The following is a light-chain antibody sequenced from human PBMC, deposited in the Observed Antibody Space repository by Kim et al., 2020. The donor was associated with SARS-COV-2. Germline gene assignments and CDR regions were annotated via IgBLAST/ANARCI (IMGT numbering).Light chain of an antibody. CDR2: WAS. CDR3: QQYYSTPLT. J-gene: IGKJ3*01. CDR1: QSVLYSSNNKNY. Sequence: ATINCKSSQSVLYSSNNKNYLAWYQQKPGQPPKLLIYWASTRESGVPDRFSGSGSGTDFTLTISSLQAEDVAVYYCQQYYSTPLTFGHGTKVDIK. V-gene: IGKV4-1*01.